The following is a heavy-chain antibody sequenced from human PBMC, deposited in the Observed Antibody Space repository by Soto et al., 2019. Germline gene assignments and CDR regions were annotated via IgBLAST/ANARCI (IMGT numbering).Heavy chain of an antibody. CDR3: VRGGAHHYQNGLDV. CDR1: GFTLKAYG. J-gene: IGHJ6*02. D-gene: IGHD3-10*01. V-gene: IGHV3-23*01. Sequence: DVQMLESGGGLVQPGGSLRLSCAASGFTLKAYGMSWLRQPPGKGLEWVSSMTADGTGTAHADSVKDRFTTSRADSRATVLPEMNPLRVEDTGVYYCVRGGAHHYQNGLDVWGQGTTVSVSS. CDR2: MTADGTGT.